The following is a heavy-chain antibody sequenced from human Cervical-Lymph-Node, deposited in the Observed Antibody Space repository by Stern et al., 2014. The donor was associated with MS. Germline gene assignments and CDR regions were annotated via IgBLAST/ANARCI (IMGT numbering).Heavy chain of an antibody. V-gene: IGHV3-7*01. J-gene: IGHJ4*02. CDR1: GFTFSSYW. CDR3: ARDDVGSLDY. CDR2: IKQDGSAR. Sequence: DVQLVQSGGALVQPGGSLRLSCAASGFTFSSYWMAWVRQAPGKGAEWVANIKQDGSAREYVDSVKGRFTIFRDNAKNSLYLQMNSLRAEDTAVYYCARDDVGSLDYWGQGTLVTVSS.